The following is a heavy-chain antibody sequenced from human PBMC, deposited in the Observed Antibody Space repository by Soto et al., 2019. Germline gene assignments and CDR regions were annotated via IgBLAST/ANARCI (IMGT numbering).Heavy chain of an antibody. V-gene: IGHV1-69*06. D-gene: IGHD5-12*01. CDR1: GGTFSNYA. J-gene: IGHJ3*02. CDR2: SIPEFGTA. CDR3: GEGPGSHLDNSGPSWDAALDI. Sequence: QVQLVQSGPEVKKPGSSVKVSCKASGGTFSNYAITWVRQAPGQGLEYMGGSIPEFGTANYAQKFQDRARISAVRFMEQAHHEVTCPDIGGTARYFWGEGPGSHLDNSGPSWDAALDIWGQGTLVTVS.